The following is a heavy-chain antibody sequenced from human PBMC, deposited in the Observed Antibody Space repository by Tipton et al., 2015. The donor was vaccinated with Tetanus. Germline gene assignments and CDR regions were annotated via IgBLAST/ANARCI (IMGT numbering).Heavy chain of an antibody. CDR1: GGSISSGGYS. J-gene: IGHJ4*02. D-gene: IGHD6-13*01. CDR3: ARGWGSSWYYFDN. Sequence: TLSLTCAVSGGSISSGGYSWSWIRQPPGKGLEWIGYIFDTGSTNYNPSLKSRVTMSVDTSKNQFSLHLTSVTAADTAVYYCARGWGSSWYYFDNWGQGTLVTVSS. CDR2: IFDTGST. V-gene: IGHV4-61*08.